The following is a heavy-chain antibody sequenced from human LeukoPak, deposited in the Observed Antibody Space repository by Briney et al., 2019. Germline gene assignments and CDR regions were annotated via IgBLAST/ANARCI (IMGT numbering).Heavy chain of an antibody. V-gene: IGHV4-59*12. CDR2: SYYSGST. CDR3: ARNDYESSGFDF. J-gene: IGHJ4*02. D-gene: IGHD3-22*01. Sequence: SETLSLTCSVSGGSISSYYWSWIRQPPGKGLEYIGYSYYSGSTDYNPSLKSRVTMSVDTSNNQFSLKLSSVTAVDSAVYYCARNDYESSGFDFWGQGALVTVSS. CDR1: GGSISSYY.